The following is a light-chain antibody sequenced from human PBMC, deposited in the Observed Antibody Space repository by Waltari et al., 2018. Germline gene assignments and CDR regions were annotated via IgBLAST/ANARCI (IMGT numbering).Light chain of an antibody. V-gene: IGLV2-8*01. J-gene: IGLJ3*02. Sequence: QSALTQPPSASGSPGQSVTISCTATSGDVGSYVSWYQQHPGRAPKVLIFEVTKRPAGVPHRFSSSGSGNTASLTVSGVQAEDEADYYCSTYAGNDKLVFGGGTKLTVL. CDR3: STYAGNDKLV. CDR2: EVT. CDR1: SGDVGSY.